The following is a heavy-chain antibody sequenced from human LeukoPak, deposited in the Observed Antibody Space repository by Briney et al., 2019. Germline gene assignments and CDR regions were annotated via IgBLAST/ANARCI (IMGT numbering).Heavy chain of an antibody. CDR1: GIKFSDAW. D-gene: IGHD4-23*01. J-gene: IGHJ6*03. CDR2: IKSKGSGGTI. V-gene: IGHV3-15*01. Sequence: KPGGTLRLSCVVPGIKFSDAWMSWVRQAPGKGPEWGGRIKSKGSGGTIDYIAPVEGRFIISRDDSKNMVYLQMNSLKTEDTAVYYCTRLTVAYYYYYMDVWGKGTTVTISS. CDR3: TRLTVAYYYYYMDV.